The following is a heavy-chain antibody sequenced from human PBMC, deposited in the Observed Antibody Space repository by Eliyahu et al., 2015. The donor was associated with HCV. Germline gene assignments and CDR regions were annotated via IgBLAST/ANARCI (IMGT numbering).Heavy chain of an antibody. D-gene: IGHD2-2*01. CDR3: ARGGEFCSNSRCPYY. CDR1: GGTXNKYG. Sequence: QVQLVQSGAEVKKPXSSVKVSCKXPGGTXNKYGFNWVRQAPGQGLEWMGRIIPVIGLTNYAQKFQDRLTISADSSTSTAYMELSSLRSEDTALYYCARGGEFCSNSRCPYYWGQGTLITVSS. CDR2: IIPVIGLT. V-gene: IGHV1-69*04. J-gene: IGHJ4*02.